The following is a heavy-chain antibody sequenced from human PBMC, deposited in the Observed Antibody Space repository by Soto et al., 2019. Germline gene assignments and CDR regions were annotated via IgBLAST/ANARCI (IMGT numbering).Heavy chain of an antibody. D-gene: IGHD2-15*01. Sequence: EVHLLESGGGLVQPGGSLRLSCAASGFTFSNHAMSWVRQTPGEGLEWVSGISFSGDNTYYAGSVRGRFTVSRDNSKSTLYLQMNSMRAEDTAVYYCAKRFTLFEVNKLPPDADYWGQGTLVTVSS. J-gene: IGHJ4*02. CDR1: GFTFSNHA. CDR3: AKRFTLFEVNKLPPDADY. CDR2: ISFSGDNT. V-gene: IGHV3-23*01.